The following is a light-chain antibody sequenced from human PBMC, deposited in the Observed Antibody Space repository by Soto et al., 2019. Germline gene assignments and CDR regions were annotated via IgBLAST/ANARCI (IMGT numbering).Light chain of an antibody. CDR3: QQVNSFPPFT. Sequence: DIQLTQSPSFLSASVGDRVTITCRASQDISSSLAWYQQKPGKAPKILMYAASSLESWVPSRFSGSGSGTEFTLTISSLQPDDFATYYCQQVNSFPPFTFDGGTTVEIK. CDR1: QDISSS. J-gene: IGKJ4*01. CDR2: AAS. V-gene: IGKV1-9*01.